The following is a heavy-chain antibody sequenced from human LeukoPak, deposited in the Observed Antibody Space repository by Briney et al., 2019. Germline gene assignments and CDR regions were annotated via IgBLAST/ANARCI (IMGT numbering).Heavy chain of an antibody. Sequence: GGSLRLSCAASGFTFSSYWMSWVRQAPGKGLEWVSLISGDGGETYYADSVKGRFTISRDNNKNSLYLQMNSLRTEDTALYYCAKARVGSKWDGLDYWGQGTLVTVSS. CDR3: AKARVGSKWDGLDY. V-gene: IGHV3-43*02. J-gene: IGHJ4*02. CDR1: GFTFSSYW. CDR2: ISGDGGET. D-gene: IGHD1-26*01.